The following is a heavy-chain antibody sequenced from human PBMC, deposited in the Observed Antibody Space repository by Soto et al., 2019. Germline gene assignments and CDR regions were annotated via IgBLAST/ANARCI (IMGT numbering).Heavy chain of an antibody. CDR2: IYSGGST. Sequence: EVQVVESGGGLIQPGGPLRLSCEVSGFSVTANYMSWVRQAPEKGLEWVSVIYSGGSTYYVDSVKGRFSISRDISKNTLYLQMNSLRAEDTAVYYCHGYGYWGQGTLVTVSS. D-gene: IGHD5-12*01. V-gene: IGHV3-53*01. CDR1: GFSVTANY. J-gene: IGHJ4*02. CDR3: HGYGY.